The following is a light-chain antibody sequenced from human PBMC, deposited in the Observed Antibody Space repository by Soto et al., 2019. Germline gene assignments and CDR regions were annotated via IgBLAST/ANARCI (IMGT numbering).Light chain of an antibody. Sequence: DIQMTQSPSSLSASVGDRVTITCRASQSIVTYLNWYLQKPGKAPKLLIYAASSLQSWVPSRFTGSGSGTDFTLTISSLQPEDFATYYCQQSYTSWWTFGQGTKVDVK. V-gene: IGKV1-39*01. CDR2: AAS. J-gene: IGKJ1*01. CDR3: QQSYTSWWT. CDR1: QSIVTY.